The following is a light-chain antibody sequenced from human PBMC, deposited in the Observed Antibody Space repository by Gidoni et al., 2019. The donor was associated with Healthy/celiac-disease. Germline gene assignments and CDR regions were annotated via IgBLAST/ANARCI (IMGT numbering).Light chain of an antibody. CDR1: QIVSSN. J-gene: IGKJ4*01. CDR3: QQYNNWPLT. CDR2: GAS. Sequence: IVMTQSPATLSVSPGERATLSSRASQIVSSNLAWYQQKPGLAPRLLIYGASTRATGIPARFSGSGSGTEFTLTISSLQSEDFAVYYCQQYNNWPLTFGGGTKVEIK. V-gene: IGKV3-15*01.